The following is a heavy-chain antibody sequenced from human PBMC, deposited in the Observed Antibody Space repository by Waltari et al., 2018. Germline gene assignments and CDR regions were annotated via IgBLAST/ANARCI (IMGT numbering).Heavy chain of an antibody. Sequence: GLEWVSAIGTAGDTYYPGSVKGRFTISRENAKNSLYLQMNSLRAGDTAVYYCARAIKKYSSFPYYYYMDVWGKGTTVTVSS. D-gene: IGHD6-6*01. CDR3: ARAIKKYSSFPYYYYMDV. V-gene: IGHV3-13*04. CDR2: IGTAGDT. J-gene: IGHJ6*03.